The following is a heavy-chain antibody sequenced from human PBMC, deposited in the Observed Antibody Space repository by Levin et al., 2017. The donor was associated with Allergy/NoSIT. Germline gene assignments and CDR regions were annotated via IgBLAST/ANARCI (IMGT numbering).Heavy chain of an antibody. Sequence: TGGSLRLSCAASGFTFSSSAMHWVRQAPGEGLEWVAVISYDGSIKYYADAVKGRFTVSRDNSKNTLYLQLNSLRPEDTALYYCARSGSGTSFDYWGQGTLVTVSS. CDR3: ARSGSGTSFDY. CDR1: GFTFSSSA. CDR2: ISYDGSIK. J-gene: IGHJ4*02. D-gene: IGHD3-10*01. V-gene: IGHV3-30-3*01.